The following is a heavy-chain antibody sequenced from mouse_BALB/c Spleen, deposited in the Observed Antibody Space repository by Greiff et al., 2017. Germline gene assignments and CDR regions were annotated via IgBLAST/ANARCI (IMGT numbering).Heavy chain of an antibody. J-gene: IGHJ4*01. D-gene: IGHD1-1*01. CDR3: ARDRGITTVDGIYYYAMDY. CDR2: IWGDGST. Sequence: QVQLQQSGPGLVAPSQSLSITCTVSGFSLTGYGVNWVRQPPGKGLEWLGMIWGDGSTDYNSALKARLSISKDNSKSQVFLKMNSLQTDDTARYYCARDRGITTVDGIYYYAMDYWGQGTSVTVSS. CDR1: GFSLTGYG. V-gene: IGHV2-6-7*01.